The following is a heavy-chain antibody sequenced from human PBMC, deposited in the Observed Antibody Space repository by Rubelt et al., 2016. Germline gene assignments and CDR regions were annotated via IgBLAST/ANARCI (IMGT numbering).Heavy chain of an antibody. V-gene: IGHV3-72*01. D-gene: IGHD1-26*01. CDR3: AKGGAYSGSYSDDY. J-gene: IGHJ4*02. Sequence: DHYIEWVRQAPGKGLEWVGRIRDKTKSYSTEFAASVKGRFTISRDDSKNSVSVQMNSLKTEDTAVYYCAKGGAYSGSYSDDYWGQGTLVTVSS. CDR2: IRDKTKSYST. CDR1: DHY.